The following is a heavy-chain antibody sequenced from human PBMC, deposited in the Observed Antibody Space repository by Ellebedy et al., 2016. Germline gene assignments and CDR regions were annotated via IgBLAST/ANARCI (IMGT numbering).Heavy chain of an antibody. Sequence: ASVKVSCKASGYTFTSYGISWVRQAPGQGLEWMGIINPSGGSTSYAQKLQDRVTMTRDTSTSTVYMELSSLRSEDTAVYYCARDTVAGTSEFDYWGQGTLVTVSS. D-gene: IGHD6-19*01. CDR3: ARDTVAGTSEFDY. J-gene: IGHJ4*02. V-gene: IGHV1-46*04. CDR1: GYTFTSYG. CDR2: INPSGGST.